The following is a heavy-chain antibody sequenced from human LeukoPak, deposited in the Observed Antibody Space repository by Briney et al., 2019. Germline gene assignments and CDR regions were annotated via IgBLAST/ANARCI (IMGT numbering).Heavy chain of an antibody. CDR2: IIPIFGSA. CDR3: ASARPGIAAAGTWFDP. D-gene: IGHD6-13*01. V-gene: IGHV1-69*13. CDR1: GGIFSSNA. Sequence: ASVKVSCKASGGIFSSNAISWVRQAPGQGLEWMGGIIPIFGSANYAQKFQGRVTITADESTSTAYMELSSLRSEDTAVYYCASARPGIAAAGTWFDPWGQGTLVTVSS. J-gene: IGHJ5*02.